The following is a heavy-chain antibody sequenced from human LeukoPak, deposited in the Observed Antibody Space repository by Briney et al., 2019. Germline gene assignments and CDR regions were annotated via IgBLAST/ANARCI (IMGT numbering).Heavy chain of an antibody. D-gene: IGHD6-13*01. CDR1: GGSISSSSYY. CDR3: ARMYSSRYYYYYYMDV. Sequence: PSETLSLTCTVSGGSISSSSYYWSWIRQPPGKGLEWIGYIYYSGSTNYNPSLKSRVTISVDTSKNQFSLKLSSVTAADTAVYYCARMYSSRYYYYYYMDVWGKGTTVTVSS. J-gene: IGHJ6*03. CDR2: IYYSGST. V-gene: IGHV4-61*01.